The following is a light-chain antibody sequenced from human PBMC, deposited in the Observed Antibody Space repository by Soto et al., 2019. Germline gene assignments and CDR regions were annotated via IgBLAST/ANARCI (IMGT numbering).Light chain of an antibody. V-gene: IGLV2-8*01. CDR3: SSYVGSNFHVL. Sequence: QSALTQPPSASGSPGQSVTISCTGTTSDVGVYNYVSWYQQHPGKAPKLLVYDVDKRPSGVPDRFSGSKSGNTASLTVSGLQAEDEADYYCSSYVGSNFHVLFGGGTKLTVL. CDR1: TSDVGVYNY. CDR2: DVD. J-gene: IGLJ2*01.